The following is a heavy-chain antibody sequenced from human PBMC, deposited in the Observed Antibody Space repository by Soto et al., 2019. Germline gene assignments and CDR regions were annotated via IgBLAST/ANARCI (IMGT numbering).Heavy chain of an antibody. CDR3: TRQHDTRHYYYLGMDV. J-gene: IGHJ6*02. CDR2: IYYSGST. CDR1: GGSISSSSYY. D-gene: IGHD3-9*01. V-gene: IGHV4-39*01. Sequence: SKTLSLTCTVSGGSISSSSYYWGWIRQPPGKGLEWIGSIYYSGSTYYNPSLKSRVTISVDTSKNQFSLKLSSVTAADRAVYDCTRQHDTRHYYYLGMDVWGQGTTVT.